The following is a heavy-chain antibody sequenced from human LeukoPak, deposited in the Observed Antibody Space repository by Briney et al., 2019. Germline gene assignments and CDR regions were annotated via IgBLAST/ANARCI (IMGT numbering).Heavy chain of an antibody. V-gene: IGHV1-46*01. CDR2: INPSGGST. CDR3: ARAMVRGVIRNNWFDP. D-gene: IGHD3-10*01. J-gene: IGHJ5*02. CDR1: GYTFTSYY. Sequence: ASVKVSCKASGYTFTSYYMHWVRQAPGQGLEWMGIINPSGGSTSYAQKFQGRVTMTRDTSTSTVCMELSSLRSEDTAVYYCARAMVRGVIRNNWFDPWGQGTLVTVSS.